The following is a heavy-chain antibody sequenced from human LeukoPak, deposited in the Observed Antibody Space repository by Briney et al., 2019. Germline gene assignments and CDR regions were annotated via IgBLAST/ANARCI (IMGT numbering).Heavy chain of an antibody. V-gene: IGHV4-59*01. CDR3: ARARTTVTTPYFDY. D-gene: IGHD4-17*01. Sequence: PSETLSLTCTVSGGSISSYYWSWIRQPPGKGLEWIGYIYYSGSTSYNPSLKSRVTISVDTSKNQFSLKLSSVTAADTAVYYCARARTTVTTPYFDYWGQGTLVTVSS. CDR1: GGSISSYY. J-gene: IGHJ4*02. CDR2: IYYSGST.